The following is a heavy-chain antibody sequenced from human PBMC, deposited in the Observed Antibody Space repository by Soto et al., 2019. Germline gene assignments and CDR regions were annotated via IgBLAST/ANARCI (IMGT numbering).Heavy chain of an antibody. J-gene: IGHJ4*02. Sequence: GGSLRLSCAASGFSFSTYALHWVRQAPGKGLEWVAVVSKDGRTTFYADSVRGRFTISRDNSKDTLFLQMDSLRPEDSAIYFCAKDRKPGYSSSWADYWGQGALVTVSS. CDR2: VSKDGRTT. V-gene: IGHV3-30*04. D-gene: IGHD6-13*01. CDR1: GFSFSTYA. CDR3: AKDRKPGYSSSWADY.